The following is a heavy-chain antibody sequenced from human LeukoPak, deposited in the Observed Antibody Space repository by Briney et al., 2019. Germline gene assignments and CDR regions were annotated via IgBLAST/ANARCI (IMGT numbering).Heavy chain of an antibody. J-gene: IGHJ4*02. V-gene: IGHV6-1*01. D-gene: IGHD1-26*01. CDR3: ARGTGSLDY. CDR1: GDSVSSKSAS. CDR2: TYLRSKWFN. Sequence: SQTLSLTCAISGDSVSSKSASWNWIRQSPSRGLEWLGRTYLRSKWFNDYAISVKSRTTVNPDTSKNQFSLYLTSVTPDDTAIYYCARGTGSLDYWGQGTLVTVSP.